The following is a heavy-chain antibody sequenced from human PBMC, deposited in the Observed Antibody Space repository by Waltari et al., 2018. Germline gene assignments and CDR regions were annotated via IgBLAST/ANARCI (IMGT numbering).Heavy chain of an antibody. V-gene: IGHV4-34*01. CDR3: ASRKRLYYYDSSGYLTGLDY. Sequence: QVQLQQWGAGLLKPSETLSLTCAVYGGSFSGYYWSWISQPPGKGLEWIGEINHSGSTNYNPSLKSRVTISVDTSKNQFSLKLSSVTAADTAVYYCASRKRLYYYDSSGYLTGLDYWGQGTLVTVSS. D-gene: IGHD3-22*01. J-gene: IGHJ4*02. CDR2: INHSGST. CDR1: GGSFSGYY.